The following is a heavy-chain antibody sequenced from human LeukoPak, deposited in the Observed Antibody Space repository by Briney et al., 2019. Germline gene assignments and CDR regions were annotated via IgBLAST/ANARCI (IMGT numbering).Heavy chain of an antibody. J-gene: IGHJ4*02. Sequence: GGSLRLSCAASGFTFSSYAMSWVRQAPGKGLEWVSAISGSGGSTYYADSVKGRFTISRDNCKNTLYLQMNSLRAEDTAVYYCAKSYSSSWSPFFDYWGQGTLVTVSS. CDR2: ISGSGGST. V-gene: IGHV3-23*01. CDR1: GFTFSSYA. CDR3: AKSYSSSWSPFFDY. D-gene: IGHD6-13*01.